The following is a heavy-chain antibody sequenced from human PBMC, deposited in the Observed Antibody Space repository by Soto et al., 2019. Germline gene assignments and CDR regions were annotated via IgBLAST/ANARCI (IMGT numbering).Heavy chain of an antibody. CDR1: GFTVSSNY. CDR2: IYSGGST. J-gene: IGHJ3*02. CDR3: ARYGRAVATTGHEDAFDI. D-gene: IGHD5-12*01. V-gene: IGHV3-53*04. Sequence: GGSLRLSCAASGFTVSSNYMSWVRQAPGKGLEWVSVIYSGGSTYYADSVKGRFTISRHNSKNTLYLQMNSLRAEDTAVYYCARYGRAVATTGHEDAFDIWGQGTMVTVSS.